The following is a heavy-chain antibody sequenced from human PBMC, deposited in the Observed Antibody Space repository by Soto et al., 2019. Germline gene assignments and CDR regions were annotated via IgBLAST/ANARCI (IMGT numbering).Heavy chain of an antibody. CDR3: AMVDVFVTPCPQEV. D-gene: IGHD3-16*02. V-gene: IGHV1-18*01. J-gene: IGHJ6*02. Sequence: QVQLVQSGAEVKNPGASVKVSCKASGYSFTRYGIGWARQAPGQGLEWMGWINAYNGNTNYAQNLQGRLTLTTDTSTTTAYMELRSLRSNDTAIYYCAMVDVFVTPCPQEVWGQRTTVTVSS. CDR1: GYSFTRYG. CDR2: INAYNGNT.